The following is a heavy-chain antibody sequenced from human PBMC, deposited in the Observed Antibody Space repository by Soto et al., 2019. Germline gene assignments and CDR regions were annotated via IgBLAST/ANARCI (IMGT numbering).Heavy chain of an antibody. CDR3: AWQSRDTPMVPFSH. CDR2: ITPLFRTP. D-gene: IGHD2-15*01. J-gene: IGHJ4*02. V-gene: IGHV1-69*01. Sequence: QVHLEQSEADVRNPGSSVRVSCKASGGTADRFGISWVRQAPGEGLEWMGGITPLFRTPHYAQKFQGRVNITADGSSNATYMDLGSLTFDDTSVYYCAWQSRDTPMVPFSHWGQGTLVTVSS. CDR1: GGTADRFG.